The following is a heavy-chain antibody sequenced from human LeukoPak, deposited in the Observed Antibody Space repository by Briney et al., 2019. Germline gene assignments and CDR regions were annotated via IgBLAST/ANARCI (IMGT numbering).Heavy chain of an antibody. V-gene: IGHV1-18*01. CDR3: ARDSIAAAGTGGDNWFDP. CDR2: ISAYNGNT. Sequence: ASVKVSCKASGYTFTSYGISWVRQAPGQGLEWMGWISAYNGNTNYAQKLQGRVTMTTDTSTSTAYMELRSLRSDDTAVYYCARDSIAAAGTGGDNWFDPWGQGTLVTVSS. D-gene: IGHD6-13*01. CDR1: GYTFTSYG. J-gene: IGHJ5*02.